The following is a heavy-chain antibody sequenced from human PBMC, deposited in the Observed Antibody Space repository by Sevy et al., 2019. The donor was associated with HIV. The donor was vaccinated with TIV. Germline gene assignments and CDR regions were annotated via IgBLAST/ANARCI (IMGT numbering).Heavy chain of an antibody. Sequence: GGSLRLSCAASGFTFRTYSMNWVRQAPGKGLEWLSSISDDSRYIYYSDSVKGRVTISRANAKNLLYLQMNNLRVEDTAIYYWARDFTIFGVVSGIDYWGQGNLVTVSS. CDR1: GFTFRTYS. CDR2: ISDDSRYI. J-gene: IGHJ4*02. V-gene: IGHV3-21*04. CDR3: ARDFTIFGVVSGIDY. D-gene: IGHD3-3*01.